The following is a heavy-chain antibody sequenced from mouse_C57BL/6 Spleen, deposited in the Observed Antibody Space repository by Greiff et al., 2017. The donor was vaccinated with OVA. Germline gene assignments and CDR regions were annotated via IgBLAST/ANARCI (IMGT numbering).Heavy chain of an antibody. CDR3: ARAPANWDQGYYFDY. CDR1: GFTFSSYA. Sequence: EVKVVESGGGLVKPGGSLKLSCAASGFTFSSYAMSWVRQTPEKRLEWVATISDGGSYTYYPDNVKGRFTISRDNAKNNLYLQMSHLKSEDTAMYYCARAPANWDQGYYFDYWGQGTTLTVSS. J-gene: IGHJ2*01. V-gene: IGHV5-4*03. D-gene: IGHD4-1*01. CDR2: ISDGGSYT.